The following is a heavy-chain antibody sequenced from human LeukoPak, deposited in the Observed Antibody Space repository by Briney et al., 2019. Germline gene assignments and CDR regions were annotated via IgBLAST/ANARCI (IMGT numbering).Heavy chain of an antibody. J-gene: IGHJ5*02. V-gene: IGHV4-59*01. D-gene: IGHD2-15*01. CDR3: ARVYSRLSDNWFDP. CDR2: IYYSGST. CDR1: GGSISSYY. Sequence: SETLSLTCTVSGGSISSYYWSWIRQPPGKGLEWIGYIYYSGSTNYNTFLKSRVTISVDTSKNQFSLKLSSVTAADTAVYYCARVYSRLSDNWFDPWGQGTLVTVSS.